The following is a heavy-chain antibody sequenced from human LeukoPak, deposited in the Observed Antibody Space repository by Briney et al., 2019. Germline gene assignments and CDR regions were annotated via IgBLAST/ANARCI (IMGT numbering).Heavy chain of an antibody. CDR2: IIPILGIA. Sequence: ASVKVSCKASGGTFSSYAISWVRQAPGQGLEWMGRIIPILGIANYAQKFQGRVTITADKSTGTAYMELSSLRSEDTAVYYCARDLTRYNWNEYVDWFDPWGQGTLVTVSS. V-gene: IGHV1-69*04. CDR3: ARDLTRYNWNEYVDWFDP. J-gene: IGHJ5*02. CDR1: GGTFSSYA. D-gene: IGHD1-1*01.